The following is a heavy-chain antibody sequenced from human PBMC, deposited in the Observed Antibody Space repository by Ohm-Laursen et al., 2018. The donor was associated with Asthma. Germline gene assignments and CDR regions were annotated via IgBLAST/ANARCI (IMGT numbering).Heavy chain of an antibody. CDR2: IYYTGTT. D-gene: IGHD6-6*01. Sequence: TLSLTCTVSGGSISSYYWSWIRQPPGKGLEWIGYIYYTGTTNYNPSLKSRVTISVDTSKNQFSLKLSSVTAADTAVYYCARDHEYEEGSSSLPHYWGQGTLVTVSS. V-gene: IGHV4-59*01. J-gene: IGHJ4*02. CDR1: GGSISSYY. CDR3: ARDHEYEEGSSSLPHY.